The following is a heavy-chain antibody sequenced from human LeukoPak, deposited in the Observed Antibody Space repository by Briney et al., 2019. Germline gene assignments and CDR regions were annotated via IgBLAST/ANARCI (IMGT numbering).Heavy chain of an antibody. V-gene: IGHV4-39*07. CDR2: IYYSGST. CDR3: AREYYDILTGYYMEDYGMDV. Sequence: PSETLSLTCTVSGGSISSSSYYWGWIRQPPGKGLEWIGSIYYSGSTYYNPSLKSRVTISVDTSKNQFSLKLSSVTAADTAVYYCAREYYDILTGYYMEDYGMDVWGQGTTVTVSS. D-gene: IGHD3-9*01. CDR1: GGSISSSSYY. J-gene: IGHJ6*02.